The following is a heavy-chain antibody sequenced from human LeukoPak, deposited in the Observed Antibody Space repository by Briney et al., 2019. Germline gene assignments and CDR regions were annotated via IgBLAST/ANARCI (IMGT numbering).Heavy chain of an antibody. CDR2: ITPLFGTA. CDR1: GGTFSKYT. Sequence: SVKVSCKASGGTFSKYTISWVRQRPGQGLEWMGGITPLFGTANYAQKFQGRVTITADESTSTAYMELSSLRSEDTAVYYCARATTIHGPGRLGAYYGMDVWGQGTTVTVSS. V-gene: IGHV1-69*13. CDR3: ARATTIHGPGRLGAYYGMDV. J-gene: IGHJ6*02. D-gene: IGHD3-3*01.